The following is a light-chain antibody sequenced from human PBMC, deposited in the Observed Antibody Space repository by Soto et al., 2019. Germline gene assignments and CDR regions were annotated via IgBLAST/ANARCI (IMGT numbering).Light chain of an antibody. CDR1: QSVSSSY. CDR2: GAS. CDR3: HHYCSPRYT. Sequence: EIVLTQSPGTLSLSPGERATLSCRASQSVSSSYVAWYQQKPGQAPRLLIYGASSRATGIPDRFSGSGSGTDFTVTISRLEPEEFAVYYCHHYCSPRYTFGQGTKLEIK. V-gene: IGKV3-20*01. J-gene: IGKJ2*01.